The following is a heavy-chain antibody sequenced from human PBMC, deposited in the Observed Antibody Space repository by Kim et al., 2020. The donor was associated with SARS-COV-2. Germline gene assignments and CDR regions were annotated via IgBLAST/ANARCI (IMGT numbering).Heavy chain of an antibody. V-gene: IGHV3-23*01. CDR3: AKDRVLMVYATDFDY. Sequence: GKGRFTISRDNAKDTLYLQMNSLRAEDTAVYYCAKDRVLMVYATDFDYWGQGTMVTVSS. D-gene: IGHD2-8*01. J-gene: IGHJ4*02.